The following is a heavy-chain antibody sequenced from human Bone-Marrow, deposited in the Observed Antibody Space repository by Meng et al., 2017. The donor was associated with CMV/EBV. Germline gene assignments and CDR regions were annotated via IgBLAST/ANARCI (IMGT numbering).Heavy chain of an antibody. CDR3: ARGWGGDQEAIDY. V-gene: IGHV1-69*01. CDR1: GGTFSSYS. Sequence: CKASGGTFSSYSISWVRQAPGQGLEWMGVIIPIFGTRNYAQKFQGGVTITAAESTTTAYMDLSSLRSEDTAVYYCARGWGGDQEAIDYWGQGTLVTVSS. D-gene: IGHD4-17*01. CDR2: IIPIFGTR. J-gene: IGHJ4*02.